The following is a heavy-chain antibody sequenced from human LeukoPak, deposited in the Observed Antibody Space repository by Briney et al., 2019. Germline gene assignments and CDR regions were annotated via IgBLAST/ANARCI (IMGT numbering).Heavy chain of an antibody. V-gene: IGHV3-7*01. Sequence: GGSLRLSCADSGFTFNSYWMGWVRQTPGKGLEWVANVKHDGSEKYYVDSVEGRFTISRDNAKNSLFLQMNSLRAEDTAVYYCARDSGHTGYDLLDYWGQGTLVTVSS. CDR1: GFTFNSYW. CDR3: ARDSGHTGYDLLDY. J-gene: IGHJ4*02. CDR2: VKHDGSEK. D-gene: IGHD5-12*01.